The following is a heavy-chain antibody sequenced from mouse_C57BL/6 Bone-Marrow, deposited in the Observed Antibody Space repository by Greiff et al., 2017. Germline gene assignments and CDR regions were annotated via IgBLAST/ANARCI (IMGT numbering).Heavy chain of an antibody. J-gene: IGHJ1*03. D-gene: IGHD1-1*01. CDR3: AKNYYGPNWYFDV. CDR2: IWRGGST. V-gene: IGHV2-5*01. CDR1: GFSLTSYG. Sequence: VQLQESGPGLVQPSQSLSITCTVSGFSLTSYGVHWVRQSPGKGLEWLGVIWRGGSTDYNAAFMSRLSITKDNSKSQVFFNMNSLQADDTAIYYCAKNYYGPNWYFDVWGTGTTVTVSS.